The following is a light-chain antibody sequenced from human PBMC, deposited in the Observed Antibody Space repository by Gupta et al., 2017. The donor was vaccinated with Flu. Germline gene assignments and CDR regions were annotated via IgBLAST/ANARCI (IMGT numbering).Light chain of an antibody. V-gene: IGKV1-39*01. J-gene: IGKJ1*01. Sequence: DIQMTQSPSSLSASVGDTITITCRATQNIGVYLNWYQQKSGEAPNLLIYTASTLKSGVPSRFSGSGSGTDFTLTISSLQPEDFTSYYCQQSYSLRRTFGQGTKVEI. CDR3: QQSYSLRRT. CDR2: TAS. CDR1: QNIGVY.